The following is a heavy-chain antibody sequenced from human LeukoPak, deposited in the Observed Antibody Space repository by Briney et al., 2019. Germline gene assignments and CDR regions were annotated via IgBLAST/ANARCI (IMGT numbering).Heavy chain of an antibody. CDR1: GGSISGYY. Sequence: SETLSLTCTVSGGSISGYYWSWIRQPPGKGLEWSGYIYYTGSTNYNPSLKSRVTISVDTSKNQFSLKLSSVTAADTAVYYCARRYDSTLYYYYYMDVWGKGTTVTVSS. CDR2: IYYTGST. CDR3: ARRYDSTLYYYYYMDV. D-gene: IGHD3-22*01. V-gene: IGHV4-59*08. J-gene: IGHJ6*03.